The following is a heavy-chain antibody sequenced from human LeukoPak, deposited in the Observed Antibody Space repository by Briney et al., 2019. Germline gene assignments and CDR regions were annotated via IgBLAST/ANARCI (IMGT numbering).Heavy chain of an antibody. J-gene: IGHJ6*02. V-gene: IGHV4-34*09. CDR2: INHSGST. Sequence: SETLSLTCAVYGGSFSGYYWSWIRQPPGKGLEWIGEINHSGSTNYNPSLKSRVTISVDTSKNQFSLKLSSVTAADTAVYYCARDKGMAAHYYYYGMDVWGQGTTVTVSS. CDR1: GGSFSGYY. CDR3: ARDKGMAAHYYYYGMDV. D-gene: IGHD6-6*01.